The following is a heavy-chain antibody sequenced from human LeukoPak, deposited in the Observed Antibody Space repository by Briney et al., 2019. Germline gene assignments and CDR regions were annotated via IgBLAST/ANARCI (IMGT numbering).Heavy chain of an antibody. D-gene: IGHD3-22*01. CDR1: GASISNTRSF. V-gene: IGHV4-39*01. J-gene: IGHJ5*02. CDR2: IFSGGNT. CDR3: VRPHPGSSSGYVDL. Sequence: PSETLSLTCTVSGASISNTRSFWGWIRQPPGKGLEWIVSIFSGGNTYYNPSLSSRVAISIDMSKNQFSLKLTAMTAADTGFYYCVRPHPGSSSGYVDLWGQGILVTVSS.